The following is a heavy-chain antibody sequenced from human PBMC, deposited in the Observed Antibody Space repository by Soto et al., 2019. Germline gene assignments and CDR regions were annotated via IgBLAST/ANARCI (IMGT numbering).Heavy chain of an antibody. V-gene: IGHV4-30-4*01. J-gene: IGHJ4*02. CDR3: ARASYDSSTYYLDY. D-gene: IGHD3-22*01. Sequence: QVQLQESGPGLVKPSQTLSLTCTVSGASISGGDYYWTWIRQPPGKGLEWIGSIYYTGNTYSNPSLERRLSILGGPSNNKSALRLTSVPAPDTAIYYCARASYDSSTYYLDYWGQGALVTVSS. CDR1: GASISGGDYY. CDR2: IYYTGNT.